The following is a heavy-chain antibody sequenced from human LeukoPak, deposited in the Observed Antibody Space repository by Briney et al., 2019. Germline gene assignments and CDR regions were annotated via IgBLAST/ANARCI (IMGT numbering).Heavy chain of an antibody. CDR3: ARERTGSSSIDYYYGMDV. Sequence: GRSLRLSCAASGFTFSGYAMHWVRQAPGKGLEWVAVISYDGSNKYYADSVKGRFTISRDNSKNTLYLQMNSLRAEDTAVYYCARERTGSSSIDYYYGMDVWGQGTTVTVSS. CDR2: ISYDGSNK. J-gene: IGHJ6*02. CDR1: GFTFSGYA. V-gene: IGHV3-30-3*01. D-gene: IGHD6-6*01.